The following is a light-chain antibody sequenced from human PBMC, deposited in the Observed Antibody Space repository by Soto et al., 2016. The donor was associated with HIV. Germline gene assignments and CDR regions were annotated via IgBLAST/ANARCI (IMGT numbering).Light chain of an antibody. CDR1: NIGTKS. Sequence: SYVLTQPPSVSVAPGKTARITCGGSNIGTKSVHWYQQKPGQAPVVVIFEDSDRPSEIPDRFSGSNSGDMATLTISRVEAGDEADYYCQVWDDYQSIFGPGTKVTVL. V-gene: IGLV3-21*04. CDR3: QVWDDYQSI. J-gene: IGLJ1*01. CDR2: EDS.